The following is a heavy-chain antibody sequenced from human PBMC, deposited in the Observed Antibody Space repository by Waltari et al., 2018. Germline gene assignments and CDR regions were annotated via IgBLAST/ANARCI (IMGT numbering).Heavy chain of an antibody. J-gene: IGHJ4*02. Sequence: QLQLQESGPGLVKPSETLSLTCTVSGGSISSSSYYWGWIRQPPGKWLEWIGSIYYSGSTYYNPSLKSRVTISVDTSKNQFSLKLSSVTAADTAVYYCARGLPEDYWGQGTLVTVSS. CDR3: ARGLPEDY. V-gene: IGHV4-39*07. CDR1: GGSISSSSYY. CDR2: IYYSGST.